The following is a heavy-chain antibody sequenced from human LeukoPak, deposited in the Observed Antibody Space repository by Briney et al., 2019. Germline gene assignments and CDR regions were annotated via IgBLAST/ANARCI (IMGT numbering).Heavy chain of an antibody. CDR2: IHYTGST. J-gene: IGHJ6*03. CDR3: ARDRATMVRGVCYYYYMDV. V-gene: IGHV4-59*12. D-gene: IGHD3-10*01. Sequence: SETLSLTCTVSGGSINSYYRSWLQQSPPKGLECIGYIHYTGSTNYNPSLKSRVTMPVDTPKNQFFLKLSSVTAADTAVYYCARDRATMVRGVCYYYYMDVWGKGTTVTISS. CDR1: GGSINSYY.